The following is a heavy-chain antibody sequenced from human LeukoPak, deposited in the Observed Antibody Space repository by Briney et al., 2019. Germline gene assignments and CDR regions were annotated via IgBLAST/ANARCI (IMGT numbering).Heavy chain of an antibody. D-gene: IGHD3-3*01. V-gene: IGHV1-46*03. CDR2: INPSGGST. CDR1: GYTFTSYY. Sequence: ASVKVSCKASGYTFTSYYMHWVRQAPGQGLEWMGIINPSGGSTSYAQKFQGRVTMTRDTSTSTVYMELSSLRSEDTAVYHCARGGNDFWSGLGLDYWGQGTLVTVSS. J-gene: IGHJ4*02. CDR3: ARGGNDFWSGLGLDY.